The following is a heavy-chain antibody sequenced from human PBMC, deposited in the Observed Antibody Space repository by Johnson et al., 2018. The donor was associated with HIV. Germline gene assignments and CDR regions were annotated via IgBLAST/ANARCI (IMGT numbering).Heavy chain of an antibody. CDR1: GFTFSDYY. V-gene: IGHV3-11*01. J-gene: IGHJ3*02. CDR3: ARDYRGLTGSSSPSYAFDI. D-gene: IGHD1-20*01. CDR2: ISSGGSNI. Sequence: QVQLVESGGGLVKPGGSLRLSCAASGFTFSDYYMSWIRQAPGKGLEWVSYISSGGSNIKYADSVKGRFTLSRDNGRKSLYLQTNSLRADDTAVYYCARDYRGLTGSSSPSYAFDIWGQGTMVTVSS.